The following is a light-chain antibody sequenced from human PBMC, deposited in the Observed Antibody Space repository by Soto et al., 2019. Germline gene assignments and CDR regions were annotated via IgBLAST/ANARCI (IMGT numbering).Light chain of an antibody. CDR2: DAS. Sequence: EIVLTQSPATLSLSPGERATPSCRASQSVSSYLAWYQQKPGQAPRLLIYDASNRATGIPARFSGSGSGTDFTLTISSLEPEDFAVYYCQQRSSFGQGTRREIK. J-gene: IGKJ5*01. CDR3: QQRSS. CDR1: QSVSSY. V-gene: IGKV3-11*01.